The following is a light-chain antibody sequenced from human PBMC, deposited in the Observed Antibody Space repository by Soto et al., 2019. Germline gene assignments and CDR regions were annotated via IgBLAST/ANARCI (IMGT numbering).Light chain of an antibody. CDR3: QQYNNWLPWT. J-gene: IGKJ1*01. V-gene: IGKV3-15*01. CDR1: QSVSSN. Sequence: EIVMTQSPATLSVSPGVRATLSCRASQSVSSNLAWYQHKPGQAPRLVIYGASTRATGFPARFSGSGSGTEFTLTISSLQSEDFAVYYCQQYNNWLPWTFGQGTKVEIK. CDR2: GAS.